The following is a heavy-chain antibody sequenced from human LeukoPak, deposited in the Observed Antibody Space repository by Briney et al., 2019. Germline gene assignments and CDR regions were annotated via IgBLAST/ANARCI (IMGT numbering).Heavy chain of an antibody. CDR2: ISWNSGSI. CDR3: AKDIQDYYDSSGFQFDY. V-gene: IGHV3-9*01. J-gene: IGHJ4*02. CDR1: GFTFDDYA. Sequence: QPGRSLRLSCAASGFTFDDYAMHWVRQAPGKGLEWVSGISWNSGSIGCADSVKGRFTISRDNAKNSLYLQMNSLRAEDTALYYCAKDIQDYYDSSGFQFDYWGQGTLVTVSS. D-gene: IGHD3-22*01.